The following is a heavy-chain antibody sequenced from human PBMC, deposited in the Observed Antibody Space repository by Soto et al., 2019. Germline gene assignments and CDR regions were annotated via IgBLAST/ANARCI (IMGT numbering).Heavy chain of an antibody. CDR2: ISDSGSS. D-gene: IGHD3-9*01. J-gene: IGHJ4*02. V-gene: IGHV4-59*01. CDR3: ASFDILTGYSDY. CDR1: GGSISSYY. Sequence: SETLSLTCTVSGGSISSYYWSWIRQPPGKGLDWIGYISDSGSSNYNPSLRTRVTMLVDTSKNQFSLKLSSVSAADTAVYYCASFDILTGYSDYWGQGTLVTVSS.